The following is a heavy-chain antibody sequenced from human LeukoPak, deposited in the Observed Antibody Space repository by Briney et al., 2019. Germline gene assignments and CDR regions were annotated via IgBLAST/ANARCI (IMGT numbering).Heavy chain of an antibody. V-gene: IGHV4-39*01. J-gene: IGHJ4*02. CDR2: IYYGGST. Sequence: SETLSLTCTVSGGSISSSDYYWGWIRQPPGKGLEWIGSIYYGGSTYYNPSLKSRVTISVDTSKNQFSLKLSSVTAADTAVYYCARSGGLYYYDSSGYYDYWGQGTLVTVSS. CDR1: GGSISSSDYY. D-gene: IGHD3-22*01. CDR3: ARSGGLYYYDSSGYYDY.